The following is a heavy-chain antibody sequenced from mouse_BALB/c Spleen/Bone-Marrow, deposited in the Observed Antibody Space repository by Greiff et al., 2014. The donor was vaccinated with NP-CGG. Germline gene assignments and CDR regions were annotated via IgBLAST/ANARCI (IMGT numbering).Heavy chain of an antibody. Sequence: VKLQESGPGLVAPSQSLSITCTVSGFSVTSYGVSWVRQPPGKGLEWLGVIWGDGSTNYHSALISRLSISKDNSNSQVLLKLNSLQTDDTATYYCAKQEGFSYAMDYWGQGTSVTVSS. J-gene: IGHJ4*01. V-gene: IGHV2-3*01. CDR2: IWGDGST. CDR3: AKQEGFSYAMDY. CDR1: GFSVTSYG.